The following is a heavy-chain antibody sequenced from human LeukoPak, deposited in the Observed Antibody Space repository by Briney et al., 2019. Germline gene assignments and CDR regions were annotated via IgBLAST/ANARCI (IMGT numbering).Heavy chain of an antibody. Sequence: PSQTLSLTCTVSGGSISSGSYYWSWIRQPAGKGLEWIGRIYTSGSTNYNPSLKSRVTMSVDTSKNQFSLKLSSVTAADTAVYYCARESTPDAFDIWGQGTMVTVSS. CDR2: IYTSGST. J-gene: IGHJ3*02. CDR3: ARESTPDAFDI. D-gene: IGHD2-15*01. V-gene: IGHV4-61*02. CDR1: GGSISSGSYY.